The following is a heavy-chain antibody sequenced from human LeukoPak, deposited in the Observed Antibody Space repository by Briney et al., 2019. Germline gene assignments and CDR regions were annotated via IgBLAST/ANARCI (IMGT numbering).Heavy chain of an antibody. J-gene: IGHJ4*02. CDR2: IHSGGSA. CDR1: VFSVSSNY. D-gene: IGHD3-16*02. CDR3: ARDRGLSV. Sequence: PGGSLRLSCAPSVFSVSSNYMSCVRQAPGEGVEWVSGIHSGGSAYYADSVKGRFTISRDNSKNTLYLQMNSLRVEDTAVYYCARDRGLSVWGQGTLVTVSS. V-gene: IGHV3-53*01.